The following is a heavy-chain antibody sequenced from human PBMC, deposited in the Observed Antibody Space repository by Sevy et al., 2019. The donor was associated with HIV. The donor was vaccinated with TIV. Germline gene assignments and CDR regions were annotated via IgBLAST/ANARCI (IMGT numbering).Heavy chain of an antibody. V-gene: IGHV1-18*01. CDR2: IGPYNGNI. Sequence: ASVKVSCKASGYTFDSYGISWVRQAPGQGLEYMGWIGPYNGNIKYAQNIQDRVTMTTDSSTGTAYMELSRLRSDDTAVYFCARISTPRGKFNWFDPWGQGTLVTVSS. J-gene: IGHJ5*02. D-gene: IGHD3-10*01. CDR3: ARISTPRGKFNWFDP. CDR1: GYTFDSYG.